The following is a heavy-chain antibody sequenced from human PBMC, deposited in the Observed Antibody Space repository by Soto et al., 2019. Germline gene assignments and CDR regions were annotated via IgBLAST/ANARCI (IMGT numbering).Heavy chain of an antibody. D-gene: IGHD2-15*01. CDR1: GLTFNRYW. J-gene: IGHJ5*02. CDR2: INTDGSNT. Sequence: PGGSLRLSCAASGLTFNRYWMHWVRHAPGKGLVWVSHINTDGSNTNYADSVKGRFTISRDNDKSTLFLQMNSLRDEDTAVYYCAREFCSGGNCYTYYFDPWGQGIPVTVSS. CDR3: AREFCSGGNCYTYYFDP. V-gene: IGHV3-74*01.